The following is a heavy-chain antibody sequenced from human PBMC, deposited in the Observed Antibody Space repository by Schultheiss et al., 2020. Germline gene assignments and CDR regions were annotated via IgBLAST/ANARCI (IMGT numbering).Heavy chain of an antibody. CDR2: INHSGST. Sequence: SQTLSLTCTVSGGSISSYYWSWIRQPPGKGLEWIGEINHSGSTNYNPSLKSRVTISVDTSKNQFSLKLSSVTAADTAVYYCATHTDSSGWFYYYYYYGMDVWGQGTTVNGYS. V-gene: IGHV4-34*01. CDR1: GGSISSYY. J-gene: IGHJ6*02. D-gene: IGHD6-19*01. CDR3: ATHTDSSGWFYYYYYYGMDV.